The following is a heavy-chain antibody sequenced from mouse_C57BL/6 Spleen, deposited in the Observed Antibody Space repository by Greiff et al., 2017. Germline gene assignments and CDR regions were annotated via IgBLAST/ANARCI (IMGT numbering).Heavy chain of an antibody. Sequence: VQRVESGAELARPGASVKLSCKASGYTFSSYGISWVKQRTGQGLEWIGEIYPRSGNTYYNEKFKGKATLTADKSSSTAYMELRSLTSEDSAVYFCARDGSSYPYAMDYWGQGTSVTVSS. CDR3: ARDGSSYPYAMDY. D-gene: IGHD1-1*01. J-gene: IGHJ4*01. CDR2: IYPRSGNT. V-gene: IGHV1-81*01. CDR1: GYTFSSYG.